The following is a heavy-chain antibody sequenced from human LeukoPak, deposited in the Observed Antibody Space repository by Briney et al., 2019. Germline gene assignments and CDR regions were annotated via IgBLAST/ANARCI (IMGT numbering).Heavy chain of an antibody. J-gene: IGHJ5*02. V-gene: IGHV1-8*01. Sequence: ASVKVSCKASGYTSTSYEINWVRQATGHGLEWMGWMSPDSGNTGYAQKFQGRVTMTRNTSISTAYMELSSLRSEDTAVYYCAREMMRARWFDPWGQGTLVTVSS. CDR2: MSPDSGNT. CDR3: AREMMRARWFDP. CDR1: GYTSTSYE. D-gene: IGHD3-16*01.